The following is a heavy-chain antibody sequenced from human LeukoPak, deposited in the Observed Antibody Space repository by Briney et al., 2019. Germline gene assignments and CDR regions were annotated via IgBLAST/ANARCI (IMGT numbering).Heavy chain of an antibody. J-gene: IGHJ6*03. Sequence: SETLSLTCAVYVGSFSGYSWTWIRQPLGKGLEWIGEINHSGNTNYNPSLKSRVTISVDTSKNQFSLKMRSVTAADTAVCYCARGLTTWGLYYYYYMDVWGKGTPVTVSS. CDR2: INHSGNT. CDR3: ARGLTTWGLYYYYYMDV. D-gene: IGHD4-11*01. CDR1: VGSFSGYS. V-gene: IGHV4-34*01.